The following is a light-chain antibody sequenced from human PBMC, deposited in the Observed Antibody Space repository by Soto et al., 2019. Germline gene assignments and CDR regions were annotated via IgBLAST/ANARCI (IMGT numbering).Light chain of an antibody. CDR3: QQRSI. CDR1: QSVSSY. J-gene: IGKJ5*01. V-gene: IGKV3-11*01. CDR2: DAS. Sequence: EIVLTQSPATLSLSPGERDTLSCRASQSVSSYLAWYQQKPGQAPRLLIYDASNRATGIPARFSGSGSGTDFTLTISSLEPEDFSVYYCQQRSIFGQGTRLEIK.